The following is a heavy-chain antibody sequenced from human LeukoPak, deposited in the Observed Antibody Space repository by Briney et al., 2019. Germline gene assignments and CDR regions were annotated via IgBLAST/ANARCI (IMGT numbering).Heavy chain of an antibody. J-gene: IGHJ4*02. CDR2: IRGKAYGGAT. V-gene: IGHV3-49*04. CDR1: GFTFGDYA. D-gene: IGHD5-12*01. CDR3: TRDVGRDYIVAAV. Sequence: GGSLRLSCSAYGFTFGDYAMSWVRQAPGKGLEWVGLIRGKAYGGATEYAASVKGRFTFSRDDSKSIAYLQMNSLKTEDTAVYYCTRDVGRDYIVAAVWGQGTLVTVSS.